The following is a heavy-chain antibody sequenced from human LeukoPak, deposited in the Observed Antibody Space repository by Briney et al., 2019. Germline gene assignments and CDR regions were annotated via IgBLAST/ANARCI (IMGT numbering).Heavy chain of an antibody. D-gene: IGHD2-15*01. V-gene: IGHV1-69*13. CDR3: ASGPIEYCSGGSCYGLLEN. CDR2: IIPIFGTA. CDR1: GGTFSSYA. J-gene: IGHJ4*02. Sequence: SVKVSCTASGGTFSSYAISWVRQAPGQGLEWMGGIIPIFGTANYAQKFQGRVTITADESTSTAYMELSSLRSDDTAVYYCASGPIEYCSGGSCYGLLENWGQGTLVTVSS.